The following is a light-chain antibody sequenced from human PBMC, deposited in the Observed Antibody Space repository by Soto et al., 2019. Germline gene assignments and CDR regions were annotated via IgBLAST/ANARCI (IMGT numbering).Light chain of an antibody. Sequence: DIQLTQSPSSLSASVGDRVTITCRASQGIGSYLAWYQQKPGEAPKLLIFAASTLQSGVPSRFSGSGSGTEFTLTISSLQPEDFATYYCLQHNSYPGTFGQGTKVDIK. J-gene: IGKJ1*01. CDR1: QGIGSY. CDR2: AAS. CDR3: LQHNSYPGT. V-gene: IGKV1-9*01.